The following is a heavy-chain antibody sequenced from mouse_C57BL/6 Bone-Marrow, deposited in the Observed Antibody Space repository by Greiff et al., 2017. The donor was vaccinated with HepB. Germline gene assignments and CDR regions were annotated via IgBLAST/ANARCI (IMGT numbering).Heavy chain of an antibody. CDR3: ASPIDYYGSSYLYLYFDV. CDR1: GFTFSSYG. J-gene: IGHJ1*03. CDR2: ISSGGSYT. V-gene: IGHV5-6*01. Sequence: EVHLVESGGDLVKPGGSLKLSCAASGFTFSSYGMSWVRQTPDKRLEWVATISSGGSYTYYPDSLKGRFTISRDNAKNTLYLQMSSLKSEDTAMYNCASPIDYYGSSYLYLYFDVWGTGTAVTVTS. D-gene: IGHD1-1*01.